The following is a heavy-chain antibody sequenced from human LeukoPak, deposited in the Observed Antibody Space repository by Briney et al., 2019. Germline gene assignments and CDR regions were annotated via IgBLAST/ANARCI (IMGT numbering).Heavy chain of an antibody. CDR3: AFLPVTFDH. D-gene: IGHD2/OR15-2a*01. CDR1: GFTFSTYG. Sequence: GGSLRLSCAASGFTFSTYGMHCVRLAPGKGLEWVAVVLSDGNNKYYADSVKGRFTISRDNSKNTVYLQMNSLTAEDTAVYYCAFLPVTFDHWGQGTLVTVSS. V-gene: IGHV3-33*03. CDR2: VLSDGNNK. J-gene: IGHJ4*02.